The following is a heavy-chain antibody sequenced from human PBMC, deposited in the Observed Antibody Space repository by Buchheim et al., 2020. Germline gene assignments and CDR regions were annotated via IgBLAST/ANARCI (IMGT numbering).Heavy chain of an antibody. J-gene: IGHJ5*02. CDR2: ISSSSSTI. CDR1: GFTFSSYS. CDR3: LGADYGDPLYNWFDP. Sequence: EVQLVESGGGLVQPGGSLRLSCAASGFTFSSYSMNWVRQAPGKGLEWVSYISSSSSTIYYADSVKGRFTISRDNAKNSLYLQMNSLRAEDTAVYYCLGADYGDPLYNWFDPWGQGTL. D-gene: IGHD4-17*01. V-gene: IGHV3-48*01.